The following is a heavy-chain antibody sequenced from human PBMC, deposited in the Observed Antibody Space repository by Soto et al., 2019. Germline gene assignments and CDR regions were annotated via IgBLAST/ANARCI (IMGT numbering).Heavy chain of an antibody. CDR1: GGYISNYY. Sequence: LEPQSLPYTVSGGYISNYYWSRIRQTPGKGLEWIGYIYYSGSTNYNPSLKSRVTISVDTSKNQFSLKLSSVTAADTAVYYCARDGRYCSGGSCVPDAFDIWGQGTMVTVSS. D-gene: IGHD2-15*01. J-gene: IGHJ3*02. CDR3: ARDGRYCSGGSCVPDAFDI. CDR2: IYYSGST. V-gene: IGHV4-59*01.